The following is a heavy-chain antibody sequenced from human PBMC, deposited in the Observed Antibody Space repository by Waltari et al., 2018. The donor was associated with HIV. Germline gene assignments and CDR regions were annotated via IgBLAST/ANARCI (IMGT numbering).Heavy chain of an antibody. V-gene: IGHV4-4*02. CDR1: GASLNSRNW. CDR2: IFHSGDI. D-gene: IGHD3-22*01. CDR3: ARNMIEEWNVWFDL. J-gene: IGHJ5*02. Sequence: QVHLQESGPGLVKPSGTLSLTCTVSGASLNSRNWWSWVRQSPGKGLEWIGEIFHSGDINYNSALESRVIISMDKPKNQFSLRLTSVTAADTAVYYCARNMIEEWNVWFDLWGQGTLVTVSS.